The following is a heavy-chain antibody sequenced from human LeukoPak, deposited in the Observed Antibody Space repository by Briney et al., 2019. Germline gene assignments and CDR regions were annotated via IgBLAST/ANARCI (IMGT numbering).Heavy chain of an antibody. V-gene: IGHV4-4*07. D-gene: IGHD3-22*01. CDR3: ARGVGYDDTLGSYYGFFDY. CDR1: GGSISSYH. J-gene: IGHJ4*02. Sequence: KTSETLSLTCTVSGGSISSYHWNWIRQPAGKGLEWIGRVYTSGSTNYNPSLKSRVTMSVDTSKNQFSLKLSSVTAADTAVYFCARGVGYDDTLGSYYGFFDYWGQGTLVAVSS. CDR2: VYTSGST.